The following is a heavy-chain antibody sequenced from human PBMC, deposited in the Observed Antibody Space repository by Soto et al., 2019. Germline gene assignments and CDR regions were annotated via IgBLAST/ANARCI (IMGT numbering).Heavy chain of an antibody. V-gene: IGHV2-5*02. CDR1: GFSLSATGVG. CDR3: VHTPTNRLGGLNK. Sequence: QITLKESGPTLLKPTQTLTLTCSFSGFSLSATGVGVGWVRQPRGQALEFLGLIYMDDEQKFRPSLRNRLTITKDTSQNEVVLTMTNINSVDSGTYYSVHTPTNRLGGLNKWGRGTMVTVSS. CDR2: IYMDDEQ. J-gene: IGHJ4*02. D-gene: IGHD2-15*01.